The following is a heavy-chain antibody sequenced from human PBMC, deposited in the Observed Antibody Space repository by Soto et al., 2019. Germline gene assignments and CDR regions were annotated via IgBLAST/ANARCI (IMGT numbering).Heavy chain of an antibody. V-gene: IGHV3-33*01. CDR3: AREGGRLGLSSSAFDI. D-gene: IGHD1-26*01. J-gene: IGHJ3*02. Sequence: GESLKISCAASGFTFSSYGMHWVRQAPGKGLEWVAVIWYDGSNKYYADSVKGRFTISRDNSKNTLYLQMNSLRAEDTAVYYCAREGGRLGLSSSAFDIWGQGTMVTVSS. CDR2: IWYDGSNK. CDR1: GFTFSSYG.